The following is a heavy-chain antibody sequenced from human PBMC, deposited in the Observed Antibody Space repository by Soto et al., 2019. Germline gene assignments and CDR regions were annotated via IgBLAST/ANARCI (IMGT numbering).Heavy chain of an antibody. CDR1: GSTFRSYS. D-gene: IGHD6-13*01. Sequence: LILSYVASGSTFRSYSINWVCQAPGKGLEWVSSISGSSSYKYYADSVKGRFTISRDNAKNSLYLQMNSLRAEDTAVYYCVRDAIAATGSMGYWGQGTLVT. CDR2: ISGSSSYK. J-gene: IGHJ4*02. V-gene: IGHV3-21*06. CDR3: VRDAIAATGSMGY.